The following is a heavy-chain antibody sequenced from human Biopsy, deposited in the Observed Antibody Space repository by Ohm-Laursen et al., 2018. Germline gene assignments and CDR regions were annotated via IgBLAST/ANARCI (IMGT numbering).Heavy chain of an antibody. CDR1: GITVNDHY. D-gene: IGHD3-16*01. V-gene: IGHV3-53*01. Sequence: GSLRHSCTAPGITVNDHYMSWVRQAPGKGLEWVSSLHDRGVTYYADSVKGRFTISGDNSKNTLYLQMNGLIAEDTAVYFCQGGHLPPGQFYGVDAWGQGTTVTVSS. CDR2: LHDRGVT. CDR3: QGGHLPPGQFYGVDA. J-gene: IGHJ6*02.